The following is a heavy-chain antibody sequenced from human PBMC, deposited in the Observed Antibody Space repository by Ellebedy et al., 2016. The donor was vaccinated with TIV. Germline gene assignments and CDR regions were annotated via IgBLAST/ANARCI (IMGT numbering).Heavy chain of an antibody. CDR2: IIPILGIA. CDR3: AGDLGTITVPYGMDV. CDR1: GYTLTELS. Sequence: SVKVSXXVSGYTLTELSMHWVRQAPGQGLEWMGRIIPILGIANYAQKFQGRVTITADKSTSTAYMELSSLRSEDTAVYYCAGDLGTITVPYGMDVWGQGTTVTVSS. J-gene: IGHJ6*02. V-gene: IGHV1-69*04. D-gene: IGHD3-3*01.